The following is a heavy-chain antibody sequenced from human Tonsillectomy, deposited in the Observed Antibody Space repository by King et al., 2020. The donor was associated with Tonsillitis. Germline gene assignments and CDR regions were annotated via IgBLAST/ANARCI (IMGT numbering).Heavy chain of an antibody. CDR2: ISSTSSYI. J-gene: IGHJ6*03. D-gene: IGHD6-13*01. CDR3: AKIAAAGNYYYYMDV. V-gene: IGHV3-21*01. CDR1: GFTFSSYS. Sequence: VQLVESGGGLVKPGGSLRLSCAALGFTFSSYSMNWVRQAPGKGLEWVSSISSTSSYIYYADSVKGRFTISRDNAKNSLYLQMNSLRAEDTAVYYCAKIAAAGNYYYYMDVWGKGTTVTVSS.